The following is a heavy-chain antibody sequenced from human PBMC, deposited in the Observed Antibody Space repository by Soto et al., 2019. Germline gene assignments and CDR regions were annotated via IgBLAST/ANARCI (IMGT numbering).Heavy chain of an antibody. D-gene: IGHD5-18*01. CDR3: ARHGYSYGGGYFDY. CDR1: GFTVSSNY. Sequence: EVQLVESGGGLVQPGGSLRLSCAASGFTVSSNYMSWVRQAPGKGLEWGSVIYSGGSAYYADSVKGRFTISRDNSKNTLYFQMNSLRAEDTAVYYCARHGYSYGGGYFDYWGQGTLVTVSS. CDR2: IYSGGSA. V-gene: IGHV3-66*04. J-gene: IGHJ4*02.